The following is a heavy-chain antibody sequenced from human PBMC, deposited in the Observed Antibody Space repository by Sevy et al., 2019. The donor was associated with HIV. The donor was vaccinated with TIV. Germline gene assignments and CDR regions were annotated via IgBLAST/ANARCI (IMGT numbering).Heavy chain of an antibody. J-gene: IGHJ4*01. Sequence: GGSLRLSCAGSGFTFINTWMSWVRQAPGKGLEWIGRIKSKTDGGTTDHAAPVKGRFSISKDDSKNTLYLQMNSLKTEDTAVYYCTTQWFWGQGTLVTVSS. CDR2: IKSKTDGGTT. D-gene: IGHD3-22*01. V-gene: IGHV3-15*01. CDR3: TTQWF. CDR1: GFTFINTW.